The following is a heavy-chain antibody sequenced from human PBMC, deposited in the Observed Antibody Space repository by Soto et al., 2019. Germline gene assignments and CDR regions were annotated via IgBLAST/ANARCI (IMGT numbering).Heavy chain of an antibody. CDR2: IKDDGSEE. J-gene: IGHJ4*02. V-gene: IGHV3-7*04. Sequence: EVQLVESGGGLVQPGGSLRLSCAASGFRFTSYWMSWVRQAPGKGPEWVANIKDDGSEEYYVDSVMGRFSISRDSAKNLVYLQMNSLRDEDTAVYYCARDSGYNSGWDHWGQGSLVTVSS. CDR3: ARDSGYNSGWDH. CDR1: GFRFTSYW. D-gene: IGHD6-19*01.